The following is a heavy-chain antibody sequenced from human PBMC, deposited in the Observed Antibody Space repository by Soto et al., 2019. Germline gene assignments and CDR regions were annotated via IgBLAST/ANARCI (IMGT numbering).Heavy chain of an antibody. CDR1: GFTFSSYG. CDR2: ISYDGSNK. CDR3: AKNWRRYVFDY. J-gene: IGHJ4*02. Sequence: GGSLRLSCAASGFTFSSYGMHWVRQAPGKGLEWVAVISYDGSNKYYADSVNGRFTISTDNSKNTRYLQMNSLRAEDTAVYYCAKNWRRYVFDYWGQGTLVTVSS. D-gene: IGHD1-1*01. V-gene: IGHV3-30*18.